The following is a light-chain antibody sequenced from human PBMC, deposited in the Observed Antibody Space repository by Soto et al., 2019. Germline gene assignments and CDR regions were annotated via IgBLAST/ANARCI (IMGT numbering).Light chain of an antibody. J-gene: IGKJ3*01. CDR1: QTLGNN. CDR2: GAS. V-gene: IGKV3D-15*01. CDR3: QQHKACPIT. Sequence: EIVMTQSPATLSVSPGETATLSCRASQTLGNNLAWYQQKPGQAPTLLIYGASTRATGIPARFSGSGSGTEFTLIINILQAEDFAIYYCQQHKACPITFGPGTKVDLK.